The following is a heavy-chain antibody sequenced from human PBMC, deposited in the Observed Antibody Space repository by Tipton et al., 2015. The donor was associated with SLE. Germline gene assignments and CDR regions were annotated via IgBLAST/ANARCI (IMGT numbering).Heavy chain of an antibody. CDR1: GDSVSGQS. V-gene: IGHV4-59*02. D-gene: IGHD5-12*01. CDR2: IFYSGST. CDR3: ARSEWLEYFQD. J-gene: IGHJ1*01. Sequence: TLSLTCTVSGDSVSGQSWSWIRQPPGKGLEWIGYIFYSGSTNYSPSLKSRVTISLDTFQNHFSLKLSPVTAADTAVYYCARSEWLEYFQDWGQGTLVTVSS.